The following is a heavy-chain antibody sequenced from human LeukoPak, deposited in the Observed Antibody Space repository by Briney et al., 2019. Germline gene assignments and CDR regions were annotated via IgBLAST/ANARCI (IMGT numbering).Heavy chain of an antibody. D-gene: IGHD3-22*01. CDR3: ARSYYDILVDAFDI. CDR1: GFSFSTSA. CDR2: IYSGGST. J-gene: IGHJ3*02. Sequence: GGSLRLSCAASGFSFSTSAMSWVRQASGKALEWVSVIYSGGSTYYADSVKGRFTISRDNSKNTLYLQMNSLRAEDTAVYYCARSYYDILVDAFDIWGQGTMVTVSS. V-gene: IGHV3-66*01.